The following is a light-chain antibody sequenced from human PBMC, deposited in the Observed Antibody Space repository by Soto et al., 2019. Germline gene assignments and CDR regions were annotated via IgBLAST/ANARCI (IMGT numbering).Light chain of an antibody. Sequence: QSVLSQPASVSGSPGQSISISCTGTNSDIGTYDYVSWYQQHPGKAPKLMIYEVSNRPSGVSNRFSGSKSGNTASLTISGLQADDEADYYCASYTVTHTVFFGGGTKLTVL. CDR2: EVS. CDR1: NSDIGTYDY. V-gene: IGLV2-14*01. J-gene: IGLJ2*01. CDR3: ASYTVTHTVF.